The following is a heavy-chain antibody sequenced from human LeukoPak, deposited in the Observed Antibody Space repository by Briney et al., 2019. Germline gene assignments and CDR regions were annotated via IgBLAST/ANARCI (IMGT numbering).Heavy chain of an antibody. D-gene: IGHD2-2*01. CDR1: GYTLTGYY. Sequence: ASVTVSCKASGYTLTGYYMHWVRQAPGQGLEWMGWINPNSGGTNYAQKFQGRVTMTRDTSISTAYMELSRLRSDDTAAYYCTRDHCTSINCYEYNYYGMDVWGQGTTVTVSS. CDR3: TRDHCTSINCYEYNYYGMDV. CDR2: INPNSGGT. J-gene: IGHJ6*02. V-gene: IGHV1-2*02.